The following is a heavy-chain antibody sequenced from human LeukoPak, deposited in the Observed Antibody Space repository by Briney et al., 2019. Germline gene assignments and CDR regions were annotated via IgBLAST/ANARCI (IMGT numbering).Heavy chain of an antibody. CDR1: GTSISLSNW. CDR3: ASIGTYLRNWFDP. V-gene: IGHV4-4*02. Sequence: SETLSLTCAVSGTSISLSNWWTWVRQPPGKGLEWIGEIYHSGTTNYNPSLKSRVTISLDKSRNQFSLNLSSVTAADTAVYYCASIGTYLRNWFDPWGQGTLVTVSS. D-gene: IGHD1-26*01. J-gene: IGHJ5*02. CDR2: IYHSGTT.